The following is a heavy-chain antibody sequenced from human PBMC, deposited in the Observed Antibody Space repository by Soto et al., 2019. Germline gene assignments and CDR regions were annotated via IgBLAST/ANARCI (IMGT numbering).Heavy chain of an antibody. CDR3: ARRGAGSSFDY. CDR1: GDPISSSSYY. CDR2: IYNTGTT. J-gene: IGHJ4*02. V-gene: IGHV4-39*01. D-gene: IGHD3-10*01. Sequence: QLQLEESGPGLVKPSETLPLTCTVSGDPISSSSYYWGWIRQTPGKGLEWIGNIYNTGTTFYTPSLMSRLTRSVDTSKNQFSLSLMSVTAADTAVYCCARRGAGSSFDYWGQGILVTVSS.